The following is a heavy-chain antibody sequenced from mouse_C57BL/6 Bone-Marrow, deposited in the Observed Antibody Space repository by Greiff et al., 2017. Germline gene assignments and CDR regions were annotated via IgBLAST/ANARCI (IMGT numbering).Heavy chain of an antibody. V-gene: IGHV1-69*01. CDR3: AGTYYYGSSYLDY. CDR1: GYTFTSYW. CDR2: IDPSDSYT. J-gene: IGHJ2*01. D-gene: IGHD1-1*01. Sequence: QVQLQQPGAELVMPGASVKLSCKASGYTFTSYWMHWVKQRPGQGLEWIGEIDPSDSYTNYNQKFKGKSTLTADKSSSTAYMELRSLTSEDSAVYFCAGTYYYGSSYLDYWGQGTTLTVSS.